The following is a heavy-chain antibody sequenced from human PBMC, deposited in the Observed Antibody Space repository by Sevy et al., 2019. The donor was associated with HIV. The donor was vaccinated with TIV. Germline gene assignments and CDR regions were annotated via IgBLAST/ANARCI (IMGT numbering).Heavy chain of an antibody. Sequence: SETLSLTCTVSGGSISSYYWSWIRQPPGKGLEWIGYIYYSGSTNYNPSLKSRVTISVDTSKNQFSLKLSSVIAADTAVYYCARGYSSSWYSVRWFDPWGQGTLVTVSS. V-gene: IGHV4-59*01. D-gene: IGHD6-13*01. CDR1: GGSISSYY. CDR3: ARGYSSSWYSVRWFDP. CDR2: IYYSGST. J-gene: IGHJ5*02.